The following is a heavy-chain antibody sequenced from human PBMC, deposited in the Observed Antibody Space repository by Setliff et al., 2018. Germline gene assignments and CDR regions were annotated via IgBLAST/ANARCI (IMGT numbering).Heavy chain of an antibody. Sequence: ASVKVSCAASGFTFTTYGMSWVRQAPGKGLEWVSGVSGSGGSTFYADSVKGRFTISRDNSKNTICLQMNSLRADDTAVYYCARDATYYYDTSGHYSDYFDYWAQGTLVTVSS. CDR1: GFTFTTYG. V-gene: IGHV3-23*01. J-gene: IGHJ4*02. CDR2: VSGSGGST. D-gene: IGHD3-22*01. CDR3: ARDATYYYDTSGHYSDYFDY.